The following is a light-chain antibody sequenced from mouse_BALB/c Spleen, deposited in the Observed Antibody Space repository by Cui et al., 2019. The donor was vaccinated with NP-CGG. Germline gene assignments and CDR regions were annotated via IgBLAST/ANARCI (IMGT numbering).Light chain of an antibody. Sequence: QAVVTQEYALTTSLGETVTLTCRSSTGTVTTSNYANWVQEKPDHLFTGLIGGTNNRVPGVPARFSGSLIGDKAALTITGAQTEDEAIYFCALWYSNHWVFGGGTKLTVL. J-gene: IGLJ1*01. CDR2: GTN. CDR3: ALWYSNHWV. CDR1: TGTVTTSNY. V-gene: IGLV1*01.